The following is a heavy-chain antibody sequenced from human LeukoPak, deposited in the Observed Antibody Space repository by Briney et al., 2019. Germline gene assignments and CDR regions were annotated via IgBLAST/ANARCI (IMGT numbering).Heavy chain of an antibody. Sequence: GGSLRLSCAASGFTFSSYGMHWVRQAPGKGLEWVAFIRYDGSNKYYADSVKGRFTISRDNSKNTLYLQMNSLRAEDTAVYYCARGRYCSSTSCPYSYYYYYMDVWGKGTTVTVSS. CDR2: IRYDGSNK. J-gene: IGHJ6*03. D-gene: IGHD2-2*01. V-gene: IGHV3-30*02. CDR3: ARGRYCSSTSCPYSYYYYYMDV. CDR1: GFTFSSYG.